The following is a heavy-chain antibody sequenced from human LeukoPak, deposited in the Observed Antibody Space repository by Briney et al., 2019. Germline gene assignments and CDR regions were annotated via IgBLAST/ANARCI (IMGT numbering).Heavy chain of an antibody. CDR3: ARQGYYGSGSYTRFDY. CDR2: IYHSGST. D-gene: IGHD3-10*01. V-gene: IGHV4-59*04. CDR1: GGSISSYY. Sequence: SETLSLTCTVSGGSISSYYWSWIRQPPGKGLEWIGSIYHSGSTYYNPSLKSRVTISVDTSKNQFSLKLSSVTAADTAVYYCARQGYYGSGSYTRFDYWGQGTLVTVSS. J-gene: IGHJ4*02.